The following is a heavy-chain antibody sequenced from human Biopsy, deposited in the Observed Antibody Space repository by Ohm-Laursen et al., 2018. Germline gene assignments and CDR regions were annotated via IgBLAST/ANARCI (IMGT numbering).Heavy chain of an antibody. CDR1: GGTFTNYA. CDR3: AADINVWNVNY. CDR2: IIPIFGTA. J-gene: IGHJ4*02. D-gene: IGHD1-1*01. V-gene: IGHV1-69*06. Sequence: SSVKVSCKASGGTFTNYAISWVRQAPGQGLEWMGGIIPIFGTANYAQNFQARVSLTEDTSTETAYMELRSLRSEDTAVYYCAADINVWNVNYWGQGTQVTVSS.